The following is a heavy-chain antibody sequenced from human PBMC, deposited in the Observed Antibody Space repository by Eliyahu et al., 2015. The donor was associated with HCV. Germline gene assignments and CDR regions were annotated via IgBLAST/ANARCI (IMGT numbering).Heavy chain of an antibody. Sequence: QVQLVESGGGVVQXGRSLRXSCAXXGFIFXNXDMHWVRQAPGKGLAWVATIYYDGSNKYYADSVRGRFTISRDNSKNTVFLQMNSLRAEDTAVYYCATSDPQYALTWGQGTLVTVYS. CDR3: ATSDPQYALT. CDR2: IYYDGSNK. J-gene: IGHJ4*02. CDR1: GFIFXNXD. V-gene: IGHV3-33*01.